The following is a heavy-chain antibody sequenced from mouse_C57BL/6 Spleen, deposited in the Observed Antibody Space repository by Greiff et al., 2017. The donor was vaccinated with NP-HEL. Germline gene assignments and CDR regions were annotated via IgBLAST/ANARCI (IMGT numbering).Heavy chain of an antibody. D-gene: IGHD1-1*01. CDR3: ARAGIYYYAPFAY. CDR1: GYTFTDYY. CDR2: INPNNGGT. Sequence: EVKLQQSGPELVKPGASVKISCKASGYTFTDYYMNWVKQSHGKSLEWIGDINPNNGGTSYNQKFKGKATLTVDKSSSTAYMELRSLTSEDSAVYYCARAGIYYYAPFAYWGQGTLVTVSA. V-gene: IGHV1-26*01. J-gene: IGHJ3*01.